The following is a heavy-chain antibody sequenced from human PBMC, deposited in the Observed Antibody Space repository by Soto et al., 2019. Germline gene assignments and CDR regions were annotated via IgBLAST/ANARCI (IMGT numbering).Heavy chain of an antibody. D-gene: IGHD4-17*01. CDR2: IYYSGST. V-gene: IGHV4-39*01. Sequence: QLQLQESGPGLVKPSETLSLTCTVSGGSISSSSYYWGWIRQPPGKGLEWIGSIYYSGSTYYNPSLKSRVTISVDTSKNQFSLKLSSVTAADTAVYYCARRSTVEGDFDLWGRGTLVTVSS. CDR3: ARRSTVEGDFDL. J-gene: IGHJ2*01. CDR1: GGSISSSSYY.